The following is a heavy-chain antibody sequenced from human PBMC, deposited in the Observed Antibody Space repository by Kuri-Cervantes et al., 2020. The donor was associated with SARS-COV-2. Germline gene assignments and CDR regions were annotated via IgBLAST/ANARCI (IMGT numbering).Heavy chain of an antibody. Sequence: GESLKISCAASGFTFSSYAMHWVRQAPGKGLEYVSAISSNGGSTYYANSVKGRFTISRDNSKNTLYLQMRSLRAEDMAVYYCARVHTPKAYYYYGMDVWGQGTTVTVSS. CDR3: ARVHTPKAYYYYGMDV. CDR2: ISSNGGST. V-gene: IGHV3-64*01. J-gene: IGHJ6*02. CDR1: GFTFSSYA.